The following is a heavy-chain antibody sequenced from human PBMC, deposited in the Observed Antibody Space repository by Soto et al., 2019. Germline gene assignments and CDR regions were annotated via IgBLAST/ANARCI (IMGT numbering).Heavy chain of an antibody. CDR2: INNDGSHA. V-gene: IGHV3-74*01. J-gene: IGHJ5*02. Sequence: EEQVVESGGGLVQPGGSLRLSCAASGFTFSNYWMHWVRQVPGKGLVWVSRINNDGSHATYGDSVAGRFTVSRDNAKNMLYLQMNSLRADDTAVYYCARDKPQNWFAPWGQGTLVTVSS. CDR3: ARDKPQNWFAP. CDR1: GFTFSNYW.